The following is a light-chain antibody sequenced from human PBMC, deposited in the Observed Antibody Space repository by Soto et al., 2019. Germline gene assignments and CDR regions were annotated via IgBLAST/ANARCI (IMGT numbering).Light chain of an antibody. CDR2: DAS. CDR1: QSVSSY. Sequence: EIVLTQSPATLSLSPGERATLSCRASQSVSSYLAWYQQKPGLAPRLLIYDASSRATGIPARFSGSGSGTDFTLTISSLEPEDSAVYYCQQRSKWPLTFGQGTRLEIK. V-gene: IGKV3-11*01. CDR3: QQRSKWPLT. J-gene: IGKJ5*01.